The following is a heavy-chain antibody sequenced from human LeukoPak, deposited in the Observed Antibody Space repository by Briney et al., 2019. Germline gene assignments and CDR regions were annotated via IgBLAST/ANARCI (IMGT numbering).Heavy chain of an antibody. D-gene: IGHD3-3*01. J-gene: IGHJ4*02. CDR2: IYYSGST. CDR3: AREVVSHPTYYDFWSGYYTRYFDY. Sequence: SETLSLTCTVSGGSISSYYWSWIRQPPGKGLEWIGYIYYSGSTNYNPSLKSRVTISVDTSKDQFSLKLSSVTAADTAVYYCAREVVSHPTYYDFWSGYYTRYFDYWGQGTLVTVSS. V-gene: IGHV4-59*01. CDR1: GGSISSYY.